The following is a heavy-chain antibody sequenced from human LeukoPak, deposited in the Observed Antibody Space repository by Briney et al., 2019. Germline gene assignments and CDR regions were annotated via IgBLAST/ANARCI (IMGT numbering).Heavy chain of an antibody. J-gene: IGHJ4*02. Sequence: GGSLRLSCAASRFTFNTYAMSWVRQAPGKGLEWVSAISGSGGSTYYADSVKGRFTISRDNSKNTLYLQMNSLRAEDTAVYYCAKGGLVWFGELNWGQGTLVTVSS. V-gene: IGHV3-23*01. CDR2: ISGSGGST. CDR1: RFTFNTYA. CDR3: AKGGLVWFGELN. D-gene: IGHD3-10*01.